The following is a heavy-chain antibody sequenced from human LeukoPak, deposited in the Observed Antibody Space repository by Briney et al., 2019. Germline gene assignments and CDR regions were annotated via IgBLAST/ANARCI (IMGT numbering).Heavy chain of an antibody. V-gene: IGHV3-9*01. D-gene: IGHD4-17*01. CDR2: ISWNSGSI. CDR1: GFTFDDYA. CDR3: AKDNDYGDFIDY. J-gene: IGHJ4*02. Sequence: GRSLRLSCAASGFTFDDYAMHWVRQAPGKGLEWVSGISWNSGSIGYADSVKGRFTISRDNAKNSLYLQMNSLRAEDTALYYCAKDNDYGDFIDYWGQGTLVTVSS.